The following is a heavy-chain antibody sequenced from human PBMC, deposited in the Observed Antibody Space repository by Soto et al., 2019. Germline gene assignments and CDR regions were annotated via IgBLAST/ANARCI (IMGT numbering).Heavy chain of an antibody. D-gene: IGHD4-17*01. CDR1: GGSISSSSCY. J-gene: IGHJ6*02. Sequence: SVTLSLTCTISGGSISSSSCYWGWIRQPPGKGLEWIGSIYYSGSTYYNPSLKSRVTISVDTSKNQFSLKLSSVTAADTAVYYCAIPATVVTTDYYYSGMDVWGQGTTLTVSS. CDR3: AIPATVVTTDYYYSGMDV. V-gene: IGHV4-39*01. CDR2: IYYSGST.